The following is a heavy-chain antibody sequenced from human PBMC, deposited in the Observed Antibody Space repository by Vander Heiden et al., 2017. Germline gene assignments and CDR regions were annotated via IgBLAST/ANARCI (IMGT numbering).Heavy chain of an antibody. V-gene: IGHV1-46*01. CDR1: EYTFTTSY. CDR3: ARAVSPRTALDAFDI. J-gene: IGHJ3*02. Sequence: QVQLVQSGAEVKNPGASVRVSCKASEYTFTTSYMHWVRQAPGQGLEWMGIINPSGGSPSYAQTFQGRVTMTRDTSTSTVYMELSSLRSEDTAVYYCARAVSPRTALDAFDIWGQGTMLTLSS. CDR2: INPSGGSP.